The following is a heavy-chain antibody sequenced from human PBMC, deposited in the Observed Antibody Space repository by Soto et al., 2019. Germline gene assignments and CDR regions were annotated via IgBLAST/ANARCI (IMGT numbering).Heavy chain of an antibody. CDR3: ARGRTIFGVVHNMDV. CDR2: ISSNGGTI. D-gene: IGHD3-3*01. Sequence: PGGSLRLSCAASGFTFSSYAMHWVRRAPGKGLEYVSAISSNGGTIYYADSVKGRFTISRDNAKNSLYLQMNSLRAEDTAVYYCARGRTIFGVVHNMDVWGKGTTVTVSS. CDR1: GFTFSSYA. V-gene: IGHV3-64*04. J-gene: IGHJ6*03.